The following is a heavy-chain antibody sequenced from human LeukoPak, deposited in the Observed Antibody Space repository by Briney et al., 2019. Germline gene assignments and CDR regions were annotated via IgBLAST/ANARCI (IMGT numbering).Heavy chain of an antibody. Sequence: GGSLRLSCAASGFTFSSYNMNWVRQAPGEGLEWVSYISSSSNTIYYADSVKGRFTISRDNAKNSLYLQMNSLRAEDTAVYYCATESGTYSGTCFDYWGQGTLVTVSS. J-gene: IGHJ4*02. V-gene: IGHV3-48*01. CDR1: GFTFSSYN. CDR3: ATESGTYSGTCFDY. D-gene: IGHD1-26*01. CDR2: ISSSSNTI.